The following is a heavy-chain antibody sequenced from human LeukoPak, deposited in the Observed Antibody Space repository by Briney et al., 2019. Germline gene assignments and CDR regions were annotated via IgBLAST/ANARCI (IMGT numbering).Heavy chain of an antibody. CDR3: ARFSGYSDYVSWYFDL. J-gene: IGHJ2*01. Sequence: GGSLRLSCAASGFTFSSYWMSWVRQAPGKGLEWVANIKQDGSEKYYVDSVKGRFTISRDNAKNSLYLQMNSLRAEDTAVYYCARFSGYSDYVSWYFDLWGRGTLVTVSS. D-gene: IGHD4-11*01. CDR1: GFTFSSYW. CDR2: IKQDGSEK. V-gene: IGHV3-7*03.